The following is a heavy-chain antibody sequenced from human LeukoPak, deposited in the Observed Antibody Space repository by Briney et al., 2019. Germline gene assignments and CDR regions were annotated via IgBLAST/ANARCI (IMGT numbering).Heavy chain of an antibody. CDR3: ARDRIGSGYDY. J-gene: IGHJ4*02. V-gene: IGHV4-59*01. CDR2: IYYSGST. D-gene: IGHD5-12*01. CDR1: GGSISSYY. Sequence: PSETLSLTCTVSGGSISSYYWSWIRQPPGKGLEWIGYIYYSGSTNYNPSLKSRVTISVDTSKNQFSLKLSSVTAADTAAYYCARDRIGSGYDYWGQGTLVTVSS.